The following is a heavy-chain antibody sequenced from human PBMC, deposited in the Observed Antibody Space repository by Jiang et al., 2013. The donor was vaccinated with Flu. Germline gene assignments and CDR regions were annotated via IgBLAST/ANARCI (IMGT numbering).Heavy chain of an antibody. CDR2: IRHSGST. D-gene: IGHD1-7*01. V-gene: IGHV4-34*13. Sequence: GKGLEWIGEIRHSGSTNYNPSLKSRVTMSVDTSKNQFSLKLTSVTAADTAVYYCARRDWNYVHWGQGTLVTVSS. CDR3: ARRDWNYVH. J-gene: IGHJ4*02.